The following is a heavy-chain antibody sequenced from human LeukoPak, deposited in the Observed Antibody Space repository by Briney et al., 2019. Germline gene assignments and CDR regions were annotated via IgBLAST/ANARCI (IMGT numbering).Heavy chain of an antibody. J-gene: IGHJ3*02. V-gene: IGHV3-23*01. CDR3: ASPEYYDFWSGYYNNDAFDI. D-gene: IGHD3-3*01. CDR1: GFTFSSYA. CDR2: ISGSGGST. Sequence: GGSLRLSCAASGFTFSSYAMSWVRQAPGKGLEWVSVISGSGGSTYYADSVKGRFTISRDNSKNTLYLQMNSLRAEDTAVYYCASPEYYDFWSGYYNNDAFDIWGQGTMVTVSS.